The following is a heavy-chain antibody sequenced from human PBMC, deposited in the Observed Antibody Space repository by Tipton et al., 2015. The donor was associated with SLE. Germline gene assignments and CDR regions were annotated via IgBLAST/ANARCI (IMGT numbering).Heavy chain of an antibody. CDR1: GDSINIRSFY. D-gene: IGHD1-7*01. Sequence: TLSLTCTVSGDSINIRSFYWGWIRQPPGKGLEWIGGIYYSGSTYYNPSLKSRVTMSVDTSKNQFSLKRSSVPAADTAVYYCARQCRVEYDWNCGGYWGRGTLVTVSS. CDR2: IYYSGST. V-gene: IGHV4-39*07. J-gene: IGHJ4*02. CDR3: ARQCRVEYDWNCGGY.